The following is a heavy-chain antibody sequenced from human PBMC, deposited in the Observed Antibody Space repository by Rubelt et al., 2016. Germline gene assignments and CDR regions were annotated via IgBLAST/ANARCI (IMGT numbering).Heavy chain of an antibody. D-gene: IGHD3-22*01. CDR1: GFTFSSYW. CDR3: ARGYYDSSCYYPYYFDY. V-gene: IGHV3-7*04. Sequence: GGSLRLSCAASGFTFSSYWMSWVRQAPGKGLEWVANIKQDESEKYYVDSVKGRITISRDKDTNSLYMKMNSMRAEDTAVYYCARGYYDSSCYYPYYFDYWGQGTLVTVSS. CDR2: IKQDESEK. J-gene: IGHJ4*02.